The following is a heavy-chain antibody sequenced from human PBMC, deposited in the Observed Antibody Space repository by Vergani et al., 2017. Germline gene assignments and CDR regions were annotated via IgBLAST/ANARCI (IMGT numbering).Heavy chain of an antibody. Sequence: VQLLESGGGLVQPGGSLRLSCAASGFTFSSYGMHWVRQAPGKGLEWVAVISYDGSNKYYADSVKGRFTISRDNSKNTLYLQMNSLRAEDTAVYYCAKAAGGGFYDFWSGLNRHYYYYYGMDVWGQGTTVTVSS. CDR3: AKAAGGGFYDFWSGLNRHYYYYYGMDV. D-gene: IGHD3-3*01. J-gene: IGHJ6*02. V-gene: IGHV3-30*18. CDR1: GFTFSSYG. CDR2: ISYDGSNK.